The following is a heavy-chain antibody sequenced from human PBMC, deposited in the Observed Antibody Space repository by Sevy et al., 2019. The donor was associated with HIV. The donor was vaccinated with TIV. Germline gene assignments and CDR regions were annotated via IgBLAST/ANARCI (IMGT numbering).Heavy chain of an antibody. D-gene: IGHD1-26*01. V-gene: IGHV1-18*01. Sequence: ASVKVSSKASGYTFTNYHITWVRQAPGQGLEWMGWITAYNGNTNYAQRLQGRVTMTTDTSTSTAYMELRSLRSDDTAVYYCARAPSGSQGPGQYFHHWGQGTLVTVSS. CDR3: ARAPSGSQGPGQYFHH. CDR1: GYTFTNYH. CDR2: ITAYNGNT. J-gene: IGHJ1*01.